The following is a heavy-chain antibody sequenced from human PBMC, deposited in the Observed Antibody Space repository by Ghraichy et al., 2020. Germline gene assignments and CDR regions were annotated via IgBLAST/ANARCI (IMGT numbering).Heavy chain of an antibody. Sequence: GASLRLSCAASGFTFSSYAMSWVRQAPGKGLEWVSAISGSGGSTYYADSVKGRFTISRDNSKNTLYLQMNSLRAEDTAVYYCAKRRMREWELLIGEYYFDYWGQGTLVTVSS. CDR1: GFTFSSYA. V-gene: IGHV3-23*01. CDR3: AKRRMREWELLIGEYYFDY. J-gene: IGHJ4*02. D-gene: IGHD1-26*01. CDR2: ISGSGGST.